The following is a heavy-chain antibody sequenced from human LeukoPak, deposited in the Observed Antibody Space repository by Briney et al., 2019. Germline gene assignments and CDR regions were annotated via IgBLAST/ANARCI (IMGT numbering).Heavy chain of an antibody. J-gene: IGHJ4*02. D-gene: IGHD3-9*01. CDR3: ARGPKHYDILTGIDY. V-gene: IGHV4-39*01. CDR2: IYYDGST. Sequence: GSLRLSCAASGFTFSSYSMNWVRQPPGKGLEWIGTIYYDGSTYYNPSLKSRVTISVDTSNNQSSLKLTSVTAADTAVYYCARGPKHYDILTGIDYWGQGTLVTVSS. CDR1: GFTFSSYSMN.